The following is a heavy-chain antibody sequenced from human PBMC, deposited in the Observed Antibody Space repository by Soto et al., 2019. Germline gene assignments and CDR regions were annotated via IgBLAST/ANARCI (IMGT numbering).Heavy chain of an antibody. Sequence: ASVKVSCKASGYTFTGYYMHWVRQAPGQGLEWMGWINPNSGGTNYAQKFQGWVTMTRDTSISTAYMELSRLRSDDTAVYYCAREGSSGPYYFDYWGQGTLVTVSS. CDR1: GYTFTGYY. CDR3: AREGSSGPYYFDY. D-gene: IGHD6-19*01. V-gene: IGHV1-2*04. CDR2: INPNSGGT. J-gene: IGHJ4*02.